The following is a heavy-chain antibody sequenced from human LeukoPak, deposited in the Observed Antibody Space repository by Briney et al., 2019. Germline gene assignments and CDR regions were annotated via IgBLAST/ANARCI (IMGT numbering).Heavy chain of an antibody. D-gene: IGHD3-22*01. V-gene: IGHV4-59*01. CDR3: ARDNYYDNSGYYDY. CDR1: GGSINSDF. Sequence: PSETLSLTCTVSGGSINSDFWSWVRQPPGKGLEWIGYIYYSGSTTYNPSLKSRVTISLDRPKNQFSLKLSSVTAADTAVYYCARDNYYDNSGYYDYWGQGTLVTVSS. J-gene: IGHJ4*02. CDR2: IYYSGST.